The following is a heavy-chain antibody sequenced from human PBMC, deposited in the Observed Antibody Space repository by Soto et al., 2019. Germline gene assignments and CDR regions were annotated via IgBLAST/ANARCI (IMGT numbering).Heavy chain of an antibody. CDR2: IFSNDEK. CDR3: ARILRGGDIVLMVYATYFHY. D-gene: IGHD2-8*01. Sequence: QVTLKESGPVLVKPTETLTLTCTVSGFSLSKARMGVSWIRQPPGEALEWLAHIFSNDEKSYSTSLKSRLTISKDTSKSQVVLTMTNMDPVDTATYYCARILRGGDIVLMVYATYFHYWGQGTLVTVSS. CDR1: GFSLSKARMG. J-gene: IGHJ4*02. V-gene: IGHV2-26*01.